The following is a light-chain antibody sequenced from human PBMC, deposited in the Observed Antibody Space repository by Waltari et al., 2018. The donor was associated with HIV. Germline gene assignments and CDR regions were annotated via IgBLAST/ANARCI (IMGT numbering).Light chain of an antibody. CDR3: SSYSASNLPVV. V-gene: IGLV2-14*01. Sequence: QSALTQPASVSGSPGQSITVSCNGNNSDVGNFKFISRYQLCPAMPPKLLSYAVSARPSGISRRFSGSKSGNTASLTISGLQSEDDGFYFCSSYSASNLPVVFGGGTKVTVL. CDR1: NSDVGNFKF. CDR2: AVS. J-gene: IGLJ2*01.